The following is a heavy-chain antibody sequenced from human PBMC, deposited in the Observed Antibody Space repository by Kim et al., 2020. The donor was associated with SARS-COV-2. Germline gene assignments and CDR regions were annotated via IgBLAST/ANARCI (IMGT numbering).Heavy chain of an antibody. V-gene: IGHV4-34*01. Sequence: SETLSLTCAVYGGSFSGYYWSWIRQPPGKGLEWIGEINHSGSTNYNPSLKSRVTISVDTSKNQFSLKLSSVTAADTAVYYCARADNGSGSYWFWDYYYYYGMDVWGQGTTVTVSS. J-gene: IGHJ6*02. CDR3: ARADNGSGSYWFWDYYYYYGMDV. CDR2: INHSGST. CDR1: GGSFSGYY. D-gene: IGHD3-10*01.